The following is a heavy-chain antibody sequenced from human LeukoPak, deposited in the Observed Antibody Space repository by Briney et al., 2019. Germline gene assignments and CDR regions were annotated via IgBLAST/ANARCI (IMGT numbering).Heavy chain of an antibody. CDR2: ISGYNGNT. CDR1: GYTFTSYG. D-gene: IGHD1-26*01. Sequence: ASVKVSCTASGYTFTSYGISWVRQAPGQGLEWMGWISGYNGNTDYTQKVQGRVTMTTDTSTSTVHMELRSLTSDDTAVYYCARDRIIKVGVPGYWGQGTLVTVSS. CDR3: ARDRIIKVGVPGY. V-gene: IGHV1-18*01. J-gene: IGHJ4*02.